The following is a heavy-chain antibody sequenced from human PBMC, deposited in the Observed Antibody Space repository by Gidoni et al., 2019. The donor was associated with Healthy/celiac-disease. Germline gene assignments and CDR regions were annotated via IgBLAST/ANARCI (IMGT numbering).Heavy chain of an antibody. J-gene: IGHJ4*02. CDR2: SYDSGST. Sequence: QVQLQDSGPGLVKPSQTLSLTCTFSGRSISSGGYYWSWIRQHPGKGLEWSRYSYDSGSTYYNPTLKSRVTISVDTSKNKFSLKLSSVTAADTAVYYCARAPVGATNFDYWGQGTLVTVSS. CDR3: ARAPVGATNFDY. CDR1: GRSISSGGYY. V-gene: IGHV4-31*03. D-gene: IGHD1-26*01.